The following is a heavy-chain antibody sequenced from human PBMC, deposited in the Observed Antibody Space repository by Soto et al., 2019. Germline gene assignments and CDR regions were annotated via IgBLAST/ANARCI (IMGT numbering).Heavy chain of an antibody. D-gene: IGHD1-26*01. J-gene: IGHJ4*02. Sequence: PSETLSLTCTVSGGSISSYYWSWIRRPPGKGLEWIGHIYYTGSTNYNPSFKSRVTISVDTSKNQFSLKLSSVTAADTAVYYCARDKGSYSLFDNSGQGTRVTVSS. CDR3: ARDKGSYSLFDN. CDR2: IYYTGST. CDR1: GGSISSYY. V-gene: IGHV4-59*01.